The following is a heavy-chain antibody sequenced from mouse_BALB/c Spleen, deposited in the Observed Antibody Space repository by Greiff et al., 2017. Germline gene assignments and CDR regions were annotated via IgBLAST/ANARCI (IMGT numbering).Heavy chain of an antibody. J-gene: IGHJ2*01. V-gene: IGHV1S56*01. CDR2: IYPGNVNT. D-gene: IGHD1-1*01. Sequence: QVQLQQSGPELVKPGASVRISCKASGYTFTSYYIHWVKQRPGQGLEWIGWIYPGNVNTKYNEKFKGKATLTADKSSSTAYMQLSSLTSEDSAVYFCARGGTTVVARFDYWGQGTTLTVSS. CDR3: ARGGTTVVARFDY. CDR1: GYTFTSYY.